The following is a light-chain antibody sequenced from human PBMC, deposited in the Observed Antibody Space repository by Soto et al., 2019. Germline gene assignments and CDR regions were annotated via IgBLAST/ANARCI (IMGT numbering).Light chain of an antibody. J-gene: IGKJ5*01. V-gene: IGKV1-39*01. Sequence: DVQMTQSPSSLSALVGDRVTITCRASQSVSRYLNWYQHKPGKAPKLLINAASNLRSGVPSRFSGSGSGTDFTLTIDGLQPEDFAVYYCQQSYITTPITFGQGTRLELK. CDR2: AAS. CDR3: QQSYITTPIT. CDR1: QSVSRY.